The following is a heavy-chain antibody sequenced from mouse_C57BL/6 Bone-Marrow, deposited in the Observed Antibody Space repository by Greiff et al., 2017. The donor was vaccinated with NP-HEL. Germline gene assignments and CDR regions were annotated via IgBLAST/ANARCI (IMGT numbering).Heavy chain of an antibody. CDR3: TRDLTTVEFYFDY. V-gene: IGHV5-9-1*02. J-gene: IGHJ2*01. CDR2: ISSGGDYI. CDR1: GFTFSSYA. D-gene: IGHD1-1*01. Sequence: EVQGVESGEGLVKPGGSLKLSCAASGFTFSSYAMSWVRQTPEKRLEWVAYISSGGDYIYYADTVKGRFTISRDNARNTLYLQMSSLKSEDTAMYYCTRDLTTVEFYFDYWGQGTTLTVSS.